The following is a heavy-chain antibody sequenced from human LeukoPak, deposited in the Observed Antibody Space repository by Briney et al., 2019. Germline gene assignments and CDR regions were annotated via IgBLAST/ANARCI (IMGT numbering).Heavy chain of an antibody. CDR3: ASNRRDVGTYFDY. V-gene: IGHV3-21*01. CDR2: ISSSSDYI. D-gene: IGHD5-24*01. CDR1: GLIFTTYS. Sequence: AGSLRLSCAASGLIFTTYSMNWVRQPPGKGLEWVSAISSSSDYIFYADSVKGRFTISRANAKDSLYLQMTNLIAEDTAVYYCASNRRDVGTYFDYWGQGALVAVSS. J-gene: IGHJ4*02.